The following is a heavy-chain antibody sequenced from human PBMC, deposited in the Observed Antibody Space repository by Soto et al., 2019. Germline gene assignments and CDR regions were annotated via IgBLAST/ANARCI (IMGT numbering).Heavy chain of an antibody. Sequence: QVRLEQWGAGLLKPSETLSLTCAIYGASLGGFHWTWLRQAPGKGLEWIGELIHGGSTNYNPSLKGRVSFSLDTSYNQFSLHLMSVTAADTAVYYCARSPLGYDYVRQTWREVGDSFDIWGRGTLVIVSS. CDR2: LIHGGST. V-gene: IGHV4-34*12. J-gene: IGHJ3*02. D-gene: IGHD3-16*01. CDR3: ARSPLGYDYVRQTWREVGDSFDI. CDR1: GASLGGFH.